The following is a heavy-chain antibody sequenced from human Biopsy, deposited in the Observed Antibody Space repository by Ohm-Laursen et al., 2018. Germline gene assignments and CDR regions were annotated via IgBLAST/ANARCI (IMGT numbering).Heavy chain of an antibody. V-gene: IGHV3-15*01. Sequence: GSLRLSCAASGFTFGDAWMSWIRQAPGKGLEWVGRIKSKFDGETTDYAAPVKGRFIISRDDLKSTLFLQMNSLKVEDTGVYFCSTGGGDFYYNGMDVWGQGTTVTVSS. J-gene: IGHJ6*02. D-gene: IGHD3-16*01. CDR3: STGGGDFYYNGMDV. CDR1: GFTFGDAW. CDR2: IKSKFDGETT.